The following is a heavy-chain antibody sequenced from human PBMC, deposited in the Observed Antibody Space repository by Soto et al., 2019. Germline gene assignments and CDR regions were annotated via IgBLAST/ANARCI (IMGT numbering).Heavy chain of an antibody. CDR1: GGSISSYY. V-gene: IGHV4-59*01. J-gene: IGHJ4*02. D-gene: IGHD4-17*01. CDR2: IYYSGST. Sequence: XAILSLTCAVSGGSISSYYWSWIRQPPGRGLEWIGYIYYSGSTNYNPSLKSRVTISVDTSKNQFSLKVSSVTAADTAVYYCARQMTTLNKFEYWGQGTLVNVS. CDR3: ARQMTTLNKFEY.